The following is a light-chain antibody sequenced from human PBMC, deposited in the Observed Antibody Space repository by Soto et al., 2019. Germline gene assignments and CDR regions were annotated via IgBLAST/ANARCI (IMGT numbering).Light chain of an antibody. V-gene: IGLV1-40*01. J-gene: IGLJ3*02. CDR3: QSYDSSLSGHWV. CDR2: GNS. Sequence: QSVLTQPPSVSGAPGQRVTISCTGSSSNIGAGYDVHWYQQLPGTAPKLLIYGNSNRPSGVPDRFSGSKSGTSASLAITGLQAEDEADHYCQSYDSSLSGHWVFGGGTKLTVL. CDR1: SSNIGAGYD.